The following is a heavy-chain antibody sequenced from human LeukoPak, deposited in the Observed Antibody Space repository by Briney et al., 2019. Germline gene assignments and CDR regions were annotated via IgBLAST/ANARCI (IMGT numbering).Heavy chain of an antibody. CDR3: AMNGSSPGYFDY. CDR1: GFTFNNYV. V-gene: IGHV3-23*01. Sequence: GGSLRLSCAASGFTFNNYVLSWVRQAPGKGLEWVSGIGGSGYSTYYADSVKGRFTVSRDNSKNALYLQMTSLRAEDTAIYFCAMNGSSPGYFDYWGQGTLLTVSS. J-gene: IGHJ4*02. D-gene: IGHD6-6*01. CDR2: IGGSGYST.